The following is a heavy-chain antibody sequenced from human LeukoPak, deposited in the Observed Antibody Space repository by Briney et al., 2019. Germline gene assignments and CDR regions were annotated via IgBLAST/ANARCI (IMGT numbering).Heavy chain of an antibody. CDR1: GYSISSGYY. J-gene: IGHJ4*02. D-gene: IGHD5-18*01. V-gene: IGHV4-38-2*01. CDR3: ASRGYSYGYLFDY. CDR2: IYYSGST. Sequence: KPSETLSLTCAVSGYSISSGYYWGWIRQPPGKGLEWIGSIYYSGSTYYNPSLKSRVTISVDTSKNQFSLKLSSVTAADTAVYYCASRGYSYGYLFDYWGQGTLVTVSS.